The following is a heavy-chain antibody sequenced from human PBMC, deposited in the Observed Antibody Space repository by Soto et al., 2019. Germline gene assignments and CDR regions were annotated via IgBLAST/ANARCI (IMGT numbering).Heavy chain of an antibody. D-gene: IGHD3-22*01. CDR2: IYYSGST. V-gene: IGHV4-31*03. CDR1: GGSISSGGYY. CDR3: ARGRYDSSGYYYFDY. J-gene: IGHJ4*02. Sequence: TLSLPCTVSGGSISSGGYYWSWIRQHPGKGLEWIGYIYYSGSTYYNPSLKSRVTISVDTSKNQFSLKLSSVTAADTAVYYCARGRYDSSGYYYFDYWGQGTLVTVSS.